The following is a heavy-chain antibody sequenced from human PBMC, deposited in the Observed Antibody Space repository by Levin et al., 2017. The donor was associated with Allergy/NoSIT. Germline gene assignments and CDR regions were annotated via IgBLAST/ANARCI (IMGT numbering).Heavy chain of an antibody. Sequence: SETLSLTCIVSGGSITSYYWSWIRQPPGKGLEWIGYIYYSGSTNYNPSLKSRVAISVDTSKNQFSLKLSSVTAADTAVYYCARHGGSVAGTTSYYYYGMDGWGQGTTVTVSS. D-gene: IGHD6-19*01. CDR2: IYYSGST. CDR3: ARHGGSVAGTTSYYYYGMDG. J-gene: IGHJ6*02. CDR1: GGSITSYY. V-gene: IGHV4-59*08.